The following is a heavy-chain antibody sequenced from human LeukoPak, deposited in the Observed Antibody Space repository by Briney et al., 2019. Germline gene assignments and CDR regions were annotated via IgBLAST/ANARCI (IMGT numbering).Heavy chain of an antibody. CDR2: IIPILGIA. D-gene: IGHD5-18*01. J-gene: IGHJ4*02. CDR3: ARGYSYGYVWRFDY. V-gene: IGHV1-69*04. Sequence: ASVKVSCKASGGTFSSYAISWVRQAPGQGLEWMGRIIPILGIANYAQKFQGRVTITADKSTSTAYMELSSLRSEDTAVYYCARGYSYGYVWRFDYWGQGTLVTVSS. CDR1: GGTFSSYA.